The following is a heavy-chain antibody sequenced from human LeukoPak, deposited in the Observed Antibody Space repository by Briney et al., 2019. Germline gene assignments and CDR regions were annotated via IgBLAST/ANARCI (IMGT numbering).Heavy chain of an antibody. V-gene: IGHV4-59*08. CDR2: IYYSGST. D-gene: IGHD3-9*01. J-gene: IGHJ4*02. CDR3: ARHVHFDWLPREYYFDY. CDR1: GGSISSYY. Sequence: SETLSFTCTVSGGSISSYYWSWIRQPPGKGLEWIGYIYYSGSTNYNPSLKSRVTISVDTPKNQFSLKLSSVTAADTAVYYCARHVHFDWLPREYYFDYWGQGTLVTVSS.